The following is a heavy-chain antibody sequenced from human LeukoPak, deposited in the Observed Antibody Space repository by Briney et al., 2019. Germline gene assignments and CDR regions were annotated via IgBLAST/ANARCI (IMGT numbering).Heavy chain of an antibody. D-gene: IGHD5-12*01. CDR1: GGTFSSYA. CDR2: IIPIFGTA. J-gene: IGHJ4*02. Sequence: SVKVSCKASGGTFSSYAISWVRQAPGQGLEWMGGIIPIFGTANYAQKFQGRVTITADESTSTAYMELSSLRSEDTAVYYCATDQGYSGYEGRVSFDYWGQGTLVTVSS. V-gene: IGHV1-69*13. CDR3: ATDQGYSGYEGRVSFDY.